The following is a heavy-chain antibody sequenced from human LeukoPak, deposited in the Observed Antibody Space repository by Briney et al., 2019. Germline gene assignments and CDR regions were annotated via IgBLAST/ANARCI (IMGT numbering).Heavy chain of an antibody. Sequence: SGGSLRLSCAASGFTFSSNAMHWVRQAPGKGLEYVSGISSNGGNTYYANSVKGRFIISRDNSRNTLSLQMGSLRAEGTAAYYCARGDVFTSGPLRDWGQGTLVTVSS. J-gene: IGHJ4*02. CDR2: ISSNGGNT. V-gene: IGHV3-64*01. CDR3: ARGDVFTSGPLRD. CDR1: GFTFSSNA. D-gene: IGHD4-17*01.